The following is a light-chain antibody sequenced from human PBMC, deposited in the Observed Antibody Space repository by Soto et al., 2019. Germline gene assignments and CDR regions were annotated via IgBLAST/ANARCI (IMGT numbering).Light chain of an antibody. CDR2: DVI. V-gene: IGLV2-14*03. J-gene: IGLJ1*01. Sequence: QLVLTQPASVSGSPGQSITISCTGTSSDVGGHDFVSWYQQHPGKAPKLMIYDVINRPSGVPNRFSGSKSGNTASLTISGLQAEDEADYYCNSCTSANTYVFGTGTKLTVL. CDR3: NSCTSANTYV. CDR1: SSDVGGHDF.